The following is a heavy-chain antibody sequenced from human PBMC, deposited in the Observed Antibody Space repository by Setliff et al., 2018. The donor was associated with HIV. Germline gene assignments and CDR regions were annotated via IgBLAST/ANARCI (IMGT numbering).Heavy chain of an antibody. Sequence: SETLSLTCAVSGGSVSSTNWWNWVRQPPGKGLEWIGEIFHSGTTYYNPSLKSRVTMSVDKSKNQFSLKLSSVTAADTAVYYCARSRTSSGYYGVTGYGMDVWGQGTTVTVSS. D-gene: IGHD3-22*01. CDR2: IFHSGTT. CDR1: GGSVSSTNW. J-gene: IGHJ6*02. CDR3: ARSRTSSGYYGVTGYGMDV. V-gene: IGHV4-4*02.